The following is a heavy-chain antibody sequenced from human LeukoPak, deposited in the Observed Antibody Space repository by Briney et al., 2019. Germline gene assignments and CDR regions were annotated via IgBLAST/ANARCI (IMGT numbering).Heavy chain of an antibody. Sequence: PGGSLRLSCAASGFTFSSYWIHWVRQAPGKGLVWVSRINADGSATGYADSVKGRFTISRDNAKNTLYLQMNSLRAEDTAVYYCSREIRPAGTDSWGQGTLVTVSS. CDR1: GFTFSSYW. CDR3: SREIRPAGTDS. CDR2: INADGSAT. V-gene: IGHV3-74*01. J-gene: IGHJ4*02. D-gene: IGHD6-13*01.